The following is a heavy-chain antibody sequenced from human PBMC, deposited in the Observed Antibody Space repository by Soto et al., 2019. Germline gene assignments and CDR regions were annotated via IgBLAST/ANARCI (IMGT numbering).Heavy chain of an antibody. Sequence: KPSETLSLTCTVSGGSISSGGYYWSWIRQHPGKGLEWIGYIYYSGSTYYNPSLKSRVTISVDTSKNQFSLKLSSVTAADTAVYYCARWCSGGSCLRRNWFDPWGQGTLVTVSS. CDR3: ARWCSGGSCLRRNWFDP. CDR2: IYYSGST. CDR1: GGSISSGGYY. D-gene: IGHD2-15*01. J-gene: IGHJ5*02. V-gene: IGHV4-31*03.